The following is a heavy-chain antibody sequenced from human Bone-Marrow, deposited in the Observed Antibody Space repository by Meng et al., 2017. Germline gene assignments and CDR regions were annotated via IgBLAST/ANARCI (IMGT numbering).Heavy chain of an antibody. CDR1: GDSVPGNRAL. V-gene: IGHV6-1*01. CDR2: TYYRSQWQS. CDR3: ASWYGES. D-gene: IGHD3-10*01. Sequence: GPRLFKPSQTLSPPCALSGDSVPGNRALWHWVRQSPSRGLEWLGHTYYRSQWQSHYGASVKSRISIYADTSRNQFSLILNSVTPEDTAVYYCASWYGESWGQGTLVTVSS. J-gene: IGHJ4*02.